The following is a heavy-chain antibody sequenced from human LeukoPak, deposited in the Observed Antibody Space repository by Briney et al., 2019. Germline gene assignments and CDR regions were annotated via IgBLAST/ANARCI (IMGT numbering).Heavy chain of an antibody. D-gene: IGHD3-10*01. J-gene: IGHJ4*02. CDR3: ARVGYYGSGSYFEAYYFDY. CDR1: GYTFTSYG. V-gene: IGHV1-18*01. CDR2: ISAYNGNT. Sequence: ASVKVSCKASGYTFTSYGISWVRQAPGQGLEWMGWISAYNGNTNYAQKLQGRVTMTTDTSTSTAYMELRSLRSDDTAVYYCARVGYYGSGSYFEAYYFDYWGQGTLVTVSS.